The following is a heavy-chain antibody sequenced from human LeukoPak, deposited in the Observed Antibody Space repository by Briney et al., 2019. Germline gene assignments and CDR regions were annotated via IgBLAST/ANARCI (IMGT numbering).Heavy chain of an antibody. Sequence: SSETLSPTCAVYGGSFSGYYWSWIRQPPGKGLEWVGEINHSGNTNYNPSLKNRVTISRDTSKNPFSPQLNPVTAADTAVYYCARGAERRDSSFDYWGQGTLVTVSS. CDR2: INHSGNT. CDR3: ARGAERRDSSFDY. J-gene: IGHJ4*02. V-gene: IGHV4-34*01. CDR1: GGSFSGYY. D-gene: IGHD2-21*01.